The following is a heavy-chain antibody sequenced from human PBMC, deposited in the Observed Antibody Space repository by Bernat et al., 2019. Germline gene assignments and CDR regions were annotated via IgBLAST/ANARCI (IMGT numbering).Heavy chain of an antibody. J-gene: IGHJ5*02. D-gene: IGHD4-17*01. Sequence: EVQLVESGGGLVQPGGSLRLSCAASGFTVSSNYMSWVRQAPGKGLEWVSVIYSGGSTYYADSVKGRFTISRDNSKNTLYLQMNSLRAEDTAVYYCARVRRPDYGDYYWFDPWGQGTLVTVSS. CDR3: ARVRRPDYGDYYWFDP. CDR1: GFTVSSNY. V-gene: IGHV3-66*01. CDR2: IYSGGST.